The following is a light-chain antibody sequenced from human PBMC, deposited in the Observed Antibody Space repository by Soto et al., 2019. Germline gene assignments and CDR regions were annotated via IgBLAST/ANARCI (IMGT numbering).Light chain of an antibody. Sequence: QSALAQPASVSGSPGQSITISCTGTSSDVGAYNYVSWYHQHHPGKAPELIIYDVTDRPSGVSTRFSGSKSGNTASLTISGLQAEDEGDYYCSSYTTIKTVILGGGTKLTVL. J-gene: IGLJ2*01. V-gene: IGLV2-14*01. CDR1: SSDVGAYNY. CDR3: SSYTTIKTVI. CDR2: DVT.